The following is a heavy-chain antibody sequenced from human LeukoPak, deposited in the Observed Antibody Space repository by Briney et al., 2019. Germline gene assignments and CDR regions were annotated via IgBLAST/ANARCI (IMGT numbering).Heavy chain of an antibody. Sequence: GGSLRLSCAASGFAFSSYGMHWVRQAPGKGLEWVAVISYDGSNKYYADSVKGRFTISRDNSKNTLYLQMNSLRAEDTAVYYCAKDRVVYRGDYFDYWGQGTLVTVSS. J-gene: IGHJ4*02. CDR2: ISYDGSNK. D-gene: IGHD2-2*02. V-gene: IGHV3-30*18. CDR1: GFAFSSYG. CDR3: AKDRVVYRGDYFDY.